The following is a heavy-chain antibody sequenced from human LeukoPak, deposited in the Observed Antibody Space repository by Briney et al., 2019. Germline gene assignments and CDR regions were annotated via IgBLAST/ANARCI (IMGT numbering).Heavy chain of an antibody. CDR3: ARVSSARNGFDY. D-gene: IGHD1-14*01. V-gene: IGHV4-31*03. J-gene: IGHJ4*02. CDR2: IYYSGST. CDR1: GGSLSSGGYY. Sequence: SGTLSLTCTVSGGSLSSGGYYWGWIRKHPGMGLEWIGSIYYSGSTYYTPSLKSRVNISVDTSKSQFALNLTSVTAADTAVYYCARVSSARNGFDYWGQGTLVTVSS.